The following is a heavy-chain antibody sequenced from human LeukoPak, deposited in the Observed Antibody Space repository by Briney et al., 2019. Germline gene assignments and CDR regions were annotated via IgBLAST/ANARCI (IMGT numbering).Heavy chain of an antibody. CDR1: GGTFSSYA. CDR2: IIPIFGTA. J-gene: IGHJ6*03. V-gene: IGHV1-69*13. D-gene: IGHD2-2*01. CDR3: AREYRYCSSTSCYPRSYYYYYMDV. Sequence: SVKVSCKASGGTFSSYAISWVRQAPGQGLEWMGGIIPIFGTANYAQKFQGRVTITADESTSTAYMELSSLRSEDTAVYYCAREYRYCSSTSCYPRSYYYYYMDVWGKGTTVTVSS.